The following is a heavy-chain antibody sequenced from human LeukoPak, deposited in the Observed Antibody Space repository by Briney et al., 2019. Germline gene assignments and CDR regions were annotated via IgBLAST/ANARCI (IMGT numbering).Heavy chain of an antibody. CDR2: IQYDGSNE. Sequence: PGGSLRLSCAASGFTFSSYGMHWVRQAPGKGLEWVAYIQYDGSNEQYAHSVKGRFRISRDSSKNILYLQMNSLRAEDTAVYYCANGAKYNILTGFRASRDDAFDIWGQGTMVTVSS. CDR3: ANGAKYNILTGFRASRDDAFDI. J-gene: IGHJ3*02. V-gene: IGHV3-30*02. CDR1: GFTFSSYG. D-gene: IGHD3-9*01.